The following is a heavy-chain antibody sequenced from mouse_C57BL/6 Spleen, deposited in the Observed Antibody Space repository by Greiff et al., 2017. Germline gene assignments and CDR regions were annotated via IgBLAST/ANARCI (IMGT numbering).Heavy chain of an antibody. V-gene: IGHV1-69*01. CDR2: IDPSDSYT. CDR3: EKASWGYDY. Sequence: QVQLQQPGAELVMPGASVKLSCTASGYTINSDWMHWVKQRPGQGLEWIGEIDPSDSYTYYDPKFQGKSTLTVDKSSSTAYMQLSSLTSANSAVYYCEKASWGYDYWGQGTTRTVSS. D-gene: IGHD3-1*01. CDR1: GYTINSDW. J-gene: IGHJ2*01.